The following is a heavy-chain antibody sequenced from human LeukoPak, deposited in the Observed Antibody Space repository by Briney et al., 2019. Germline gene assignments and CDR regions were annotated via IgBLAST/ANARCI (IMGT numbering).Heavy chain of an antibody. CDR2: INHSGNA. CDR1: GGSFSGSY. J-gene: IGHJ3*02. CDR3: ARPKVGYSSSDAFDI. Sequence: SETLSLTCAVYGGSFSGSYCNWIRQPPGKGLEWIGEINHSGNANYNPSLKSRVTISVDTSKNQFFLRLSSVTAADTAVYYCARPKVGYSSSDAFDIWGRGTMVTVSS. V-gene: IGHV4-34*01. D-gene: IGHD6-19*01.